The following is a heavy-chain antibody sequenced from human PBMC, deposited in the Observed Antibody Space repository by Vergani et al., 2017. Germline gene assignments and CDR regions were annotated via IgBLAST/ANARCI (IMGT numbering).Heavy chain of an antibody. CDR2: ISWNSGSI. Sequence: EVQLVESGGGLVQPGRSLRLSCAASGFTFDDYAMHWVRQAPGKGLEWVSGISWNSGSIGYADTVKGRFTIYRHNAKNFLYLQMNSLRAEDTALYYCAKGASPTAGMYYYYYMDVWGKGTTVTVSS. CDR1: GFTFDDYA. J-gene: IGHJ6*03. D-gene: IGHD6-13*01. CDR3: AKGASPTAGMYYYYYMDV. V-gene: IGHV3-9*01.